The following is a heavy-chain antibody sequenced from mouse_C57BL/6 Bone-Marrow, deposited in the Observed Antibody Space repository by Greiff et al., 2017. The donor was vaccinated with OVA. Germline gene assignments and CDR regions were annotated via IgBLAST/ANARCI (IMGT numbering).Heavy chain of an antibody. V-gene: IGHV5-9-1*02. CDR3: TRRRIYYDYDNAMDY. J-gene: IGHJ4*01. CDR2: ISSGGDYI. Sequence: DVKLVESGEGLVKPGGSLKLSCAASGFTFSSYAMSWVRQTPEKRLEWVAYISSGGDYIYYADTVQGRFTISRDNARNTLYLQMSSLKSEDTAMYYCTRRRIYYDYDNAMDYWGQGTSVTVSS. D-gene: IGHD2-4*01. CDR1: GFTFSSYA.